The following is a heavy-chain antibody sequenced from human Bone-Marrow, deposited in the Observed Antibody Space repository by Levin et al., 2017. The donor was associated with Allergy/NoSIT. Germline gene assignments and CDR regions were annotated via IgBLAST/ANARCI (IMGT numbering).Heavy chain of an antibody. V-gene: IGHV3-11*01. D-gene: IGHD4-11*01. CDR3: ARSSKSGFYYGLDV. CDR2: ISSSGFSI. J-gene: IGHJ6*02. CDR1: GFTFSDHY. Sequence: GGSLRLSCAASGFTFSDHYMTWIRQRPGKGLEWVSYISSSGFSIHYADSVKGRVTISRDNAKKSMYLEMNSLGGEDSAVYYCARSSKSGFYYGLDVWGQGTTVTVFS.